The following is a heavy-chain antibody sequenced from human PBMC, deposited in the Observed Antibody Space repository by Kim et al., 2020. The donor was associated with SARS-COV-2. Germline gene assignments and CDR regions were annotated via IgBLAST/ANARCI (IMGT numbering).Heavy chain of an antibody. CDR2: IKQDGSEK. CDR1: GFTFSSYW. V-gene: IGHV3-7*05. CDR3: ASSSHYYYYYGMDV. Sequence: GGSLRLSCAASGFTFSSYWMSWVRQAPGKGLEWVANIKQDGSEKYYVDSVKGRFTISRDNAKNSLYLQMNSLRAEDTAVYYCASSSHYYYYYGMDVWGQGTTVTVSS. J-gene: IGHJ6*02. D-gene: IGHD6-6*01.